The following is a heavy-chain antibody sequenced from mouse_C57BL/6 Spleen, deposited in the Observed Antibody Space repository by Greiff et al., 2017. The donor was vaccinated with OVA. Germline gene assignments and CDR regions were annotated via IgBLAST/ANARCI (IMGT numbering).Heavy chain of an antibody. Sequence: VQLQQPGAELVKPGASVKLSCKASGYTFTSYWMQWVKQRPGQGLEWIGEIDPSDSYTNYNQKFKGKATLTVDTSSSTAYMQLSSLTSEDSAVYYCARRPDYFDYWGQGTTLTVSS. CDR1: GYTFTSYW. V-gene: IGHV1-50*01. CDR2: IDPSDSYT. CDR3: ARRPDYFDY. J-gene: IGHJ2*01.